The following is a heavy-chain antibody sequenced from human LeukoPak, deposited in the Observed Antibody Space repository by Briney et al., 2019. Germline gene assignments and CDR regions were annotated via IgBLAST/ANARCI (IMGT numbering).Heavy chain of an antibody. V-gene: IGHV3-48*01. D-gene: IGHD3-9*01. CDR2: ISSSSSTK. J-gene: IGHJ4*02. Sequence: GGSLRLSCAASGFTFSSYSMNWVRQAPGKGLEWVSYISSSSSTKYYADSVKGRLTISRDNAKNSLYLQMNSLRAEDTAVYYCARVYDVLTGGFDHWGQGALVTVSS. CDR3: ARVYDVLTGGFDH. CDR1: GFTFSSYS.